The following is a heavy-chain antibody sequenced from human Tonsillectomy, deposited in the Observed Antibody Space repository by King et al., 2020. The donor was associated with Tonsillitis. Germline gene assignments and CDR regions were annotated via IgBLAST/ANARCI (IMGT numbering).Heavy chain of an antibody. J-gene: IGHJ3*02. CDR2: FIIISSYK. D-gene: IGHD4-17*01. CDR3: ARGMGYGDYEAAFDI. Sequence: VQLVESGGGLVKPGGSLRLSCAASGFTFSSHSMNWVRQAPGKGLGGSPSFIIISSYKYYENQVKGRFTISRENAKNSLYLQMNSLRAEDTAVYYCARGMGYGDYEAAFDIWGQGTMVTVSS. V-gene: IGHV3-21*01. CDR1: GFTFSSHS.